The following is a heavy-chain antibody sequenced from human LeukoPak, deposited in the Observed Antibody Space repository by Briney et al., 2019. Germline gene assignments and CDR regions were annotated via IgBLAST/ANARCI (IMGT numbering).Heavy chain of an antibody. J-gene: IGHJ4*02. V-gene: IGHV1-24*01. CDR1: GYTLTELS. CDR2: FDPEDGET. CDR3: ATWRDYYDSSGLDY. D-gene: IGHD3-22*01. Sequence: ASVKVSCKVSGYTLTELSMHWVRQAPGKGLEWMGGFDPEDGETIYAQKFQGRVTMTEDTSTDTAYMELSSLRSEDTAVYYCATWRDYYDSSGLDYWGQGTLVTVSS.